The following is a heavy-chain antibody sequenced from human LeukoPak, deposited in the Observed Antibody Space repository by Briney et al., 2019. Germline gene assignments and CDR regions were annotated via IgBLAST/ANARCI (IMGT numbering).Heavy chain of an antibody. D-gene: IGHD2-21*01. CDR2: IDERGRNA. CDR3: IRDEALWRLDY. V-gene: IGHV3-74*03. CDR1: GFTFSNHW. J-gene: IGHJ4*02. Sequence: GGSLRLSCAASGFTFSNHWVHWVRQAPGKGLVWVSRIDERGRNAMYADSVKGRFSISRDNAKNTVNLQMNSLRGEDTGVYYCIRDEALWRLDYWGQGTLVTVSS.